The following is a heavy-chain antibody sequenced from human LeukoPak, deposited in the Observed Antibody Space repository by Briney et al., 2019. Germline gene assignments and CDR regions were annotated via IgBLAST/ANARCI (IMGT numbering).Heavy chain of an antibody. CDR2: IYHSGST. D-gene: IGHD2-15*01. Sequence: PSETLSLTCAVSGGSISSSNWWSWVRQPPGKGLEWIGEIYHSGSTNYYPSLKSRVTISVDKSKNQFSLKLSSVTAADTAVYYCARVGCGGSCYTARPFDIWGQGTMVTVSS. V-gene: IGHV4-4*02. CDR1: GGSISSSNW. J-gene: IGHJ3*02. CDR3: ARVGCGGSCYTARPFDI.